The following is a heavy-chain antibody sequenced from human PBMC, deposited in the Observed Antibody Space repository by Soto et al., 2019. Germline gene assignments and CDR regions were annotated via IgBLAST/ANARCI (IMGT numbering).Heavy chain of an antibody. CDR1: GYTLTELS. D-gene: IGHD3-10*01. CDR3: ATLIGVGSGSYYNNYYYGMDV. CDR2: FDPEDGET. Sequence: ASVKVSCKVSGYTLTELSMHWVRQAPGKGLEWMGGFDPEDGETIYAQKFQGRVTMTEDTSTDTAYMELSSLRSEDTAVYYCATLIGVGSGSYYNNYYYGMDVWGQGTTVTVYS. J-gene: IGHJ6*02. V-gene: IGHV1-24*01.